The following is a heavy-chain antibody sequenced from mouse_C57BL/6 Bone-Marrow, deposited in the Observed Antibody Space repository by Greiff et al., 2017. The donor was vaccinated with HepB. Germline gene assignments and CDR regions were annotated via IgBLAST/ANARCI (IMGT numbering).Heavy chain of an antibody. CDR2: ISSGGSYT. V-gene: IGHV5-6*01. J-gene: IGHJ2*01. CDR1: GFTFSSYG. D-gene: IGHD1-1*01. CDR3: ARHPHYYGSSLDY. Sequence: EVKVVESGGDLVKPGGSLKLSCAASGFTFSSYGMSWVRQTPDKRLEWVATISSGGSYTYYPDSVKGRFTISRDNAKNTLYLQMSSLQSEDTAMYYCARHPHYYGSSLDYWGQGTTLTVSS.